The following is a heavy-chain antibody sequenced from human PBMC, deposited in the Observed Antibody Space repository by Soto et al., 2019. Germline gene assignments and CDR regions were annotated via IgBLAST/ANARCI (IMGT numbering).Heavy chain of an antibody. CDR1: GFSLTNKGVG. CDR2: IYWDDDK. J-gene: IGHJ5*02. CDR3: AHLHANSGYDWRYDT. D-gene: IGHD5-12*01. Sequence: SGPTLVNPTQTLTLTCNFSGFSLTNKGVGVGWIRQPPRKALEWLGIIYWDDDKRYRPSLSNRLTITKDISKNQVVLTMTNVDTVDTATYYCAHLHANSGYDWRYDTRGQGTLVTVSS. V-gene: IGHV2-5*02.